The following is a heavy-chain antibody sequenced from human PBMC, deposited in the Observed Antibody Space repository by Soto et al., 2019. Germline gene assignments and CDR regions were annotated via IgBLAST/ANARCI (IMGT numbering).Heavy chain of an antibody. CDR3: ASMGTDCSGGSCYQNAEYFHH. CDR2: INHSGST. D-gene: IGHD2-15*01. V-gene: IGHV4-34*01. J-gene: IGHJ1*01. CDR1: GGSFSGYY. Sequence: SETLSLTCAVYGGSFSGYYWSWIRQPPGKGLEWIGEINHSGSTNYNPSLKSRVTISVDTSKNQFSLKLSSVTAADTALYYCASMGTDCSGGSCYQNAEYFHHWGQGTLVTVSS.